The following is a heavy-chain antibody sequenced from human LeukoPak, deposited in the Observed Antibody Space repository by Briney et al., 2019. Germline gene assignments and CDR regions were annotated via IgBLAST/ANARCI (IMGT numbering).Heavy chain of an antibody. D-gene: IGHD6-19*01. CDR1: GFTFSSYS. CDR3: ARELSGLAVPGSLY. Sequence: GGSLRLSCAASGFTFSSYSMNWVRQAPGKGLEWVSYISSSSSTIYYADSVKGRFTISRDNAKNSLYLQMNSLRAEDTAVYYCARELSGLAVPGSLYWGQGTLVTVSS. CDR2: ISSSSSTI. V-gene: IGHV3-48*04. J-gene: IGHJ4*02.